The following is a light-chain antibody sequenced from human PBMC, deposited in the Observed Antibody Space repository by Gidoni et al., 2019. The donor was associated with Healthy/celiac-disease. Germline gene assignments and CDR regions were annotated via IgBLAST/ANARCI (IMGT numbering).Light chain of an antibody. CDR1: QSVSSY. J-gene: IGKJ4*01. V-gene: IGKV3-11*01. CDR2: DAP. Sequence: EIVLTQSPATLSLSPGERATLSCRASQSVSSYLAWYQQKPGQAPRLLIYDAPNRATGIPARFSGSGSGTDFTLTISSLEPEDFAVYYCQQRSNWPPLTFXGXTKVXIK. CDR3: QQRSNWPPLT.